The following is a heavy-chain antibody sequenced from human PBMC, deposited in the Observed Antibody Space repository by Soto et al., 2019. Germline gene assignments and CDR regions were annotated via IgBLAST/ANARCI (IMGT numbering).Heavy chain of an antibody. Sequence: VKVTCKASGYTYTSYGLSWLRQAPGQGVEWMGWISAYNGNTNYAQKLQGRVTMTTDTSTSTAYMELRSLRSDDTAVYYCSSDTSVAAPEYSQVLGFWGQGTPVTVSS. CDR2: ISAYNGNT. J-gene: IGHJ4*02. V-gene: IGHV1-18*01. CDR1: GYTYTSYG. D-gene: IGHD2-15*01. CDR3: SSDTSVAAPEYSQVLGF.